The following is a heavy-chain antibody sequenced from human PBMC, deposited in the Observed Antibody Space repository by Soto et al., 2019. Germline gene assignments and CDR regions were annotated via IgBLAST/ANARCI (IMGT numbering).Heavy chain of an antibody. Sequence: QVQLVQSGAEVKKPGASVKVSCKTSGYTFIRSAINWGRLAAAQGLEWVGLMNPNTGYTESAGKFQDRVTMSRDVSMNTAYFELRGLTSDYTAVYFCAKKHSGSSLAYWGQGSLVSVSS. CDR1: GYTFIRSA. V-gene: IGHV1-8*01. J-gene: IGHJ4*02. D-gene: IGHD6-6*01. CDR3: AKKHSGSSLAY. CDR2: MNPNTGYT.